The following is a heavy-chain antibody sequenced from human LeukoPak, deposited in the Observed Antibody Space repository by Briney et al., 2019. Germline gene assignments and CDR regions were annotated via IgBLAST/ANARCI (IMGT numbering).Heavy chain of an antibody. D-gene: IGHD3-3*01. Sequence: GGSLRLSCAASGFTFSSYDMHWVRQAPGKGLEWVAFIRYDGNIKYFADSVKGRFTISRDTSKNTLYLQMNSLRVEDTAVYYCARVFRPSLTVFIIRGAFDIWGQGTMVTVSS. V-gene: IGHV3-30*02. CDR1: GFTFSSYD. J-gene: IGHJ3*02. CDR2: IRYDGNIK. CDR3: ARVFRPSLTVFIIRGAFDI.